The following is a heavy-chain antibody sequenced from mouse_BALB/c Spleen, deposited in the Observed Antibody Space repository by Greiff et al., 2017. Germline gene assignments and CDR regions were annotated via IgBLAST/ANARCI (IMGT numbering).Heavy chain of an antibody. D-gene: IGHD1-2*01. J-gene: IGHJ3*01. CDR2: ISSGGSYT. Sequence: EVQLVESGGDLVKPGGSLKLSCAASGFTFSSYGMSWVRQTPDKRLEWVATISSGGSYTYYPDSVKGRFTISRDNAKNTLYLQMSSLKSEDTAMYYCARQGTTATSAWFAYWGQGTLVTVSA. CDR1: GFTFSSYG. V-gene: IGHV5-6*01. CDR3: ARQGTTATSAWFAY.